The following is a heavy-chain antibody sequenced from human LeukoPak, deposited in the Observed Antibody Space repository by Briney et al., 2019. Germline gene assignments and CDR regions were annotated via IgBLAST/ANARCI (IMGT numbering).Heavy chain of an antibody. J-gene: IGHJ6*02. CDR2: IYYGGST. Sequence: SSETLSLTCTVSGGSISSYYWSWIRQPPGKGLEWIGYIYYGGSTNYNPSLKSRVTISVDTSKNQFSLKLSSVTAADTAVYYCARGRDYGSGRGGMDVWGQGTRSPSP. D-gene: IGHD3-10*01. V-gene: IGHV4-59*01. CDR3: ARGRDYGSGRGGMDV. CDR1: GGSISSYY.